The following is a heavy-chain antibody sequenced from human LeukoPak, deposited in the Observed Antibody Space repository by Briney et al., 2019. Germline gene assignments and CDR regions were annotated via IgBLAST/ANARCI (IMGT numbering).Heavy chain of an antibody. J-gene: IGHJ5*02. CDR1: GGSISSYY. Sequence: SETLSLTCTVSGGSISSYYWSWIRQPPGKGLEWIGYIYYSGSTNYNPSLKSRVTISVDTSKNQFSLKLSSVTAADTAVYYCARHHGRPMDILTGYYIPWGQGTLVTVSS. CDR2: IYYSGST. CDR3: ARHHGRPMDILTGYYIP. V-gene: IGHV4-59*08. D-gene: IGHD3-9*01.